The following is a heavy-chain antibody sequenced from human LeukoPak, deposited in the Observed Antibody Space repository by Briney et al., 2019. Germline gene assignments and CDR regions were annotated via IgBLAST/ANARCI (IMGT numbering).Heavy chain of an antibody. CDR1: GASISSYY. V-gene: IGHV4-59*01. J-gene: IGHJ4*02. CDR2: IYYSGST. D-gene: IGHD6-13*01. CDR3: AGSSNWYEVDY. Sequence: SETLSLTCTVSGASISSYYWNWIRQPPGKGLEWIGNIYYSGSTNYNPSLKSRVTISGDTSKNQFSPKLSSVTAADTAVYYCAGSSNWYEVDYWGQGTLVTVSS.